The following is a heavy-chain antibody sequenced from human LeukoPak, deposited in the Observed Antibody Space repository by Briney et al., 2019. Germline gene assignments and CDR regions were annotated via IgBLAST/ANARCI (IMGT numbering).Heavy chain of an antibody. D-gene: IGHD3-3*01. J-gene: IGHJ5*02. CDR3: ARDYDFYPPNWFDP. CDR2: ISAYNGNT. V-gene: IGHV1-18*01. CDR1: GYTFTSYG. Sequence: GASVKVSCKASGYTFTSYGISWVRQAPGQGLEWMGWISAYNGNTNYAQKLQGRVTMTTDTSTGTAYMELRSLRSDDTAVYYCARDYDFYPPNWFDPWGQGTLVTVSS.